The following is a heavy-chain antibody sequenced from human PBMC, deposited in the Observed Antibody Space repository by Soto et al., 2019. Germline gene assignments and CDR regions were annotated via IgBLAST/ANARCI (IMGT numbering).Heavy chain of an antibody. D-gene: IGHD3-3*01. CDR2: IADGGDNK. CDR3: AKAWRWEQPNHGMNV. Sequence: GGSLRLSCGAAGFAVRRYGMHWVRQAPVRGREWVAFIADGGDNKQYAESAKGRFTISRDNAKNTLYLQMNSLRSEHTAVYFCAKAWRWEQPNHGMNVWXPGTTVTVSS. CDR1: GFAVRRYG. V-gene: IGHV3-30*18. J-gene: IGHJ6*02.